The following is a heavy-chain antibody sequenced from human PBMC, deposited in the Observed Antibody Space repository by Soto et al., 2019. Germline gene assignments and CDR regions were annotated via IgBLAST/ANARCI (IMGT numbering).Heavy chain of an antibody. CDR3: ARWSVTPLYYYFYMDV. V-gene: IGHV3-74*01. CDR2: INGDGSST. D-gene: IGHD4-17*01. Sequence: GGSLRLSCAASGFSFSSYWMHWVRQVPGKGLVWVSRINGDGSSTSYADSVEGRFTISRDNAKNTLYLQMSSLRAEDTAVYYCARWSVTPLYYYFYMDVWGKGTTVTVSS. J-gene: IGHJ6*03. CDR1: GFSFSSYW.